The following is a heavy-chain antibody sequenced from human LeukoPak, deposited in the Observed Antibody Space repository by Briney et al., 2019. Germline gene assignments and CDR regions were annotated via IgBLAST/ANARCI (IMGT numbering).Heavy chain of an antibody. V-gene: IGHV6-1*01. CDR3: ARRLTQYDCFDP. D-gene: IGHD2-2*01. J-gene: IGHJ5*02. CDR2: TYYRSMWYN. CDR1: GDSVSSNSVT. Sequence: SQTLSLTCAISGDSVSSNSVTWNWIRQSPSRGLEWLGRTYYRSMWYNDYAVSVRGRITVNPDTSKNRFSLHLNSVTPEDTAVYYCARRLTQYDCFDPWGQGILVTVSS.